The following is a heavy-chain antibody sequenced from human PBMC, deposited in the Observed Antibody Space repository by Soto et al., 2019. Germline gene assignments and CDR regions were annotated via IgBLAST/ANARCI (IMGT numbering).Heavy chain of an antibody. CDR2: ISYSGST. CDR1: GGSISSSSYD. D-gene: IGHD5-12*01. J-gene: IGHJ4*02. V-gene: IGHV4-39*01. CDR3: ARQATKSFDY. Sequence: QLQLQSSGPGLVKPSETLSLNCTVCGGSISSSSYDWGWSRQPPGTGLEGIGSISYSGSTYYNPALKSRVTISVATSKNQCSLKLRSVTAADTAVYYCARQATKSFDYWGQGTLVTVSS.